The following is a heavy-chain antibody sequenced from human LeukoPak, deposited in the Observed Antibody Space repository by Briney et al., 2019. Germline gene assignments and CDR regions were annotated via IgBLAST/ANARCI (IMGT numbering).Heavy chain of an antibody. CDR1: GGSLSSYY. J-gene: IGHJ6*04. CDR2: IDEFGRT. D-gene: IGHD2-2*01. Sequence: SETLSLTCAVYGGSLSSYYWSWVRQSPGKGLEWIGEIDEFGRTKYNPSVKSRGAISVDTSKNQFSLRLSSVTAADSATYYCARPGYCSSTICSGFMHVWGKGTTVTVSS. V-gene: IGHV4-34*01. CDR3: ARPGYCSSTICSGFMHV.